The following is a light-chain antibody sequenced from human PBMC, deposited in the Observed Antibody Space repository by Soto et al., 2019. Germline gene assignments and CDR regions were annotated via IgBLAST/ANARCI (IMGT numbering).Light chain of an antibody. CDR1: QSVSSN. J-gene: IGKJ2*01. Sequence: EIVMTQSPATLSVSPGERATLSCRASQSVSSNLAWYQQKPGQAPRLLIYGASTRATGIPARLSGSGSETEFTLAISSLQSEDFAVYYCQQYNDWPRTFGQGTKLEIK. V-gene: IGKV3-15*01. CDR2: GAS. CDR3: QQYNDWPRT.